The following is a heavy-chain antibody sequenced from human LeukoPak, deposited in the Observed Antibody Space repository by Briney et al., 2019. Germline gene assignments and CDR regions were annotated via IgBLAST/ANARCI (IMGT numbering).Heavy chain of an antibody. Sequence: PGGSLRLSCAASGFTFSNYGVTWVRQPPGKGLEWIGEIYHSGSTNYNPSLKSRVTISVDKSKNQFSLKLSSVTAADTAVYYCAREGIRQHPAEYYFD. CDR3: AREGIRQHPAEYYFD. D-gene: IGHD6-13*01. V-gene: IGHV4-4*02. CDR2: IYHSGST. CDR1: GFTFSNYGV. J-gene: IGHJ4*01.